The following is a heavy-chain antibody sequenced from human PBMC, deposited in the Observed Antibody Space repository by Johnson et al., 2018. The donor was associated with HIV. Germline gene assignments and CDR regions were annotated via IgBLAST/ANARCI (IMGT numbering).Heavy chain of an antibody. CDR3: AKDMRISSTGAFDI. D-gene: IGHD3-16*01. CDR1: GFTFSSYW. V-gene: IGHV3-74*01. Sequence: MLLVESGGGVVRPGGSLRLSCAASGFTFSSYWMHWVRQAPGKGLVWVSRINSDGSGTSHADSAKGRFTISRDNARNTVYLQMNTLRAEDTAVYYCAKDMRISSTGAFDIWGQGTMVTVSS. CDR2: INSDGSGT. J-gene: IGHJ3*02.